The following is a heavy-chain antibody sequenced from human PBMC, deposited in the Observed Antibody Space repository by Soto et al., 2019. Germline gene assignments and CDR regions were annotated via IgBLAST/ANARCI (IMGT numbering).Heavy chain of an antibody. CDR3: ARRYSSSSFLAYYYYRMDV. CDR2: ISAYNGNT. V-gene: IGHV1-18*04. CDR1: GYTFTSYG. J-gene: IGHJ6*02. Sequence: AAVKVSCKASGYTFTSYGISWVRQAPGQGXEWMGWISAYNGNTNYAQKLQGRVTMTTDTSTSTAYMELRSLRSDDTAVYYCARRYSSSSFLAYYYYRMDVWGQGTTVTVSS. D-gene: IGHD6-6*01.